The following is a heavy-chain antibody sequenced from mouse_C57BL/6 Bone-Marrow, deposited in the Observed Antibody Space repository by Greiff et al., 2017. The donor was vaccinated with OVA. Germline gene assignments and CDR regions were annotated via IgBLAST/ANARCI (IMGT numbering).Heavy chain of an antibody. J-gene: IGHJ3*01. V-gene: IGHV1-5*01. CDR1: GYTFTSYW. D-gene: IGHD2-1*01. CDR3: TRRSYYGNYGFAY. CDR2: IYPGNSDT. Sequence: DVQLQESGTVLARPGASVKMSCKTSGYTFTSYWMHWVKQRPGQGLEWIGAIYPGNSDTSYNQKFKGKAKLTAVTSASTAYMELSSLTNEDSAVYYCTRRSYYGNYGFAYWGQGTLVTVSA.